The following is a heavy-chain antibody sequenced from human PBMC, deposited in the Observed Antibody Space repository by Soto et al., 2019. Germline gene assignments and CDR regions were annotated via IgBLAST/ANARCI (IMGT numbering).Heavy chain of an antibody. CDR1: GFTFSSYA. D-gene: IGHD3-9*01. CDR2: ISYDGSNK. V-gene: IGHV3-30-3*01. J-gene: IGHJ4*02. Sequence: GGSLRLSCAASGFTFSSYAMHWVRQAPGKGLEWVAVISYDGSNKYYADSVKGRFTISRDNSKNTLYLQMNSLRAEDTAVYYCATDILTGYPKSGSLDYWGQGTLVTVSS. CDR3: ATDILTGYPKSGSLDY.